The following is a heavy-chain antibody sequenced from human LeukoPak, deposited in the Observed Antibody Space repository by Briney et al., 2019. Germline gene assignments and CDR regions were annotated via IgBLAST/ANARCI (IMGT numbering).Heavy chain of an antibody. D-gene: IGHD3-22*01. CDR1: GFTFSSYG. CDR3: AKGLYDSSGYYEDHDAFDI. V-gene: IGHV3-30*02. CDR2: IRYDGSNK. Sequence: GGSLRLSCAASGFTFSSYGMSWVRQAPGKGLEWVAFIRYDGSNKYYADSVKGRFTISRDNSKNTLYLQMNSLRAEDTAVYYCAKGLYDSSGYYEDHDAFDIWGQGTMVTVSS. J-gene: IGHJ3*02.